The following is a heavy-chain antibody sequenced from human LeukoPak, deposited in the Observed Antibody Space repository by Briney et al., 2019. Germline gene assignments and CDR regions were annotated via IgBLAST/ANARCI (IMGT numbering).Heavy chain of an antibody. V-gene: IGHV4-4*07. CDR1: GGSISSYY. D-gene: IGHD6-19*01. J-gene: IGHJ4*02. CDR3: ARAGGSGLIDY. CDR2: ISSTGST. Sequence: SETLSLTCTVSGGSISSYYWSWIRQPAGKGLEWIGRISSTGSTNNNPSLKSRVTMSVDTSKNQFSLRLSSVTAADTAVYYCARAGGSGLIDYWGQGTLVTVSS.